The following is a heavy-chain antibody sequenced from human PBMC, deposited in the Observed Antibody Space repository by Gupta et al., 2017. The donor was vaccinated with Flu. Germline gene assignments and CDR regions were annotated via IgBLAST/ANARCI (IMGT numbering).Heavy chain of an antibody. J-gene: IGHJ6*02. Sequence: QVQLVQSGAEVKKPGSSVKVSCKASGGTFSSYAISWVRQAPGQGLEWMGGIIPIFGTANYAQKFQGRVTITADKSTSTAYMELSSLRSEDTAVYYCATSRNRYSSSWYGTDGMDVWGQGTTVTVSS. CDR1: GGTFSSYA. CDR3: ATSRNRYSSSWYGTDGMDV. D-gene: IGHD6-13*01. CDR2: IIPIFGTA. V-gene: IGHV1-69*06.